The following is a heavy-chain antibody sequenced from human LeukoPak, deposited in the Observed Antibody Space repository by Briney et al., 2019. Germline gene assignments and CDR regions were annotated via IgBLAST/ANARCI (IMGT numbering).Heavy chain of an antibody. J-gene: IGHJ5*02. CDR3: ARVGWIAAAEGWFDP. CDR2: INTNTGNP. V-gene: IGHV7-4-1*02. CDR1: GYTFTSYA. D-gene: IGHD6-13*01. Sequence: ASVKVSCKASGYTFTSYAMNWVRQAPGQGLEWMGWINTNTGNPTYAQGFTGRFVFSLDTSVSTAYLQISSLKAEDTAVYYCARVGWIAAAEGWFDPWGQGTLVTVSS.